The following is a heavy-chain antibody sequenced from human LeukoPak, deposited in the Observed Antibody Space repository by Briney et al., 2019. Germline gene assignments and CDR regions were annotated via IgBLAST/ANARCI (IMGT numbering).Heavy chain of an antibody. V-gene: IGHV1-69*11. J-gene: IGHJ4*02. D-gene: IGHD2-21*02. Sequence: SVKVSCKASGGTFSSYAISWVRQAPGQGLEWMGRIIPILGTANYAQKFQGRVTITTDESTSTAYMELSSLRSEDTAVYYCARDRDIVVVTAFYYFDYWGQGTLVTVSS. CDR1: GGTFSSYA. CDR3: ARDRDIVVVTAFYYFDY. CDR2: IIPILGTA.